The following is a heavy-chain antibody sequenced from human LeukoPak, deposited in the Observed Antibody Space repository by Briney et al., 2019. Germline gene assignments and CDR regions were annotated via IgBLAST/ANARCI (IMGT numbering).Heavy chain of an antibody. CDR2: IYTSGST. D-gene: IGHD6-19*01. CDR3: ARDAAPRYGSGWYWFDP. Sequence: PSQTLSLTCTVSGGSISSGSYYWSWIRQPAGKGLEWIGRIYTSGSTNYNPSLKSRVTISVDTSKNQFSLKLSSVTAADTAVYYCARDAAPRYGSGWYWFDPWGQGTLVTVSS. CDR1: GGSISSGSYY. V-gene: IGHV4-61*02. J-gene: IGHJ5*02.